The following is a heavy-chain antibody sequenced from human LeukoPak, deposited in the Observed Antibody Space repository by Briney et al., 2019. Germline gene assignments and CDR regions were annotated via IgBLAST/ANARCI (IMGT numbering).Heavy chain of an antibody. D-gene: IGHD3-10*01. CDR3: ARDDIDYGSGSYMDY. J-gene: IGHJ4*02. Sequence: ASVKVSCKASGYTFTSYYMDWVRQAPGQGLEWMGIINPSGGSTSYAQKFQGRVTMTRDTSTSTVYMELSSLRSEDTAVYYCARDDIDYGSGSYMDYWGQGTLVTVSS. V-gene: IGHV1-46*03. CDR1: GYTFTSYY. CDR2: INPSGGST.